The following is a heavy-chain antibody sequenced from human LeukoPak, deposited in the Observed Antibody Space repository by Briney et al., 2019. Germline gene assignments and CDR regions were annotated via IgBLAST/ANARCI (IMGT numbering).Heavy chain of an antibody. V-gene: IGHV4-39*07. CDR3: ARDKRATMVVGVRGYNWFDP. CDR2: IYYSGST. Sequence: SETLSLTCTVSGGPISSSTYYWAWIRQPPGKGLEWIGSIYYSGSTYYIPSLKSRATVSVETSKNQFSLKLKSVTAADTALYYCARDKRATMVVGVRGYNWFDPWGQGILVTVSS. J-gene: IGHJ5*02. CDR1: GGPISSSTYY. D-gene: IGHD3-10*01.